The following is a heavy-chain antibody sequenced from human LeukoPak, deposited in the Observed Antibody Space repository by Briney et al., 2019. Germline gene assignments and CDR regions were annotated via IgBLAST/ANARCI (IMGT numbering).Heavy chain of an antibody. J-gene: IGHJ4*02. Sequence: QAGGSLRLSCAASGFTFSSYAMTWVRQAPGKGLEWVSAISGSGDNTYHADSVKGRFTISRDNSKNTLYLQMNSLRAEDTAVYYCPRGYSYGWDFDYWGQGTLVTVSS. CDR1: GFTFSSYA. D-gene: IGHD5-18*01. CDR2: ISGSGDNT. CDR3: PRGYSYGWDFDY. V-gene: IGHV3-23*01.